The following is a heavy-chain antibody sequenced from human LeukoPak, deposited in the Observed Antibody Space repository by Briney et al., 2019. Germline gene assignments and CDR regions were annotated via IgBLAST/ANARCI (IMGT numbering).Heavy chain of an antibody. CDR2: IYYSGST. CDR3: ARHDYGDYGPFDC. CDR1: GGSIGSGDYY. Sequence: PSETLSLTCTVSGGSIGSGDYYWGWIRQPPGKGLEWIGTIYYSGSTYYNTSLKSRVTIFVDMSNNLFSLKLNPVTAADTAVYYCARHDYGDYGPFDCWGQGALVTVSS. V-gene: IGHV4-39*01. D-gene: IGHD4-17*01. J-gene: IGHJ4*02.